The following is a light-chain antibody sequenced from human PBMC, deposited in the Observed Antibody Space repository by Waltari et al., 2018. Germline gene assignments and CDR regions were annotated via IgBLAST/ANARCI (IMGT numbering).Light chain of an antibody. J-gene: IGLJ1*01. V-gene: IGLV2-14*01. CDR3: SSYTSSSTYV. Sequence: QSALTQPASVSGSPGQSITISCTGTSSDVGGYNYVSWYQQHPGKAPKLMIYDVSNRPSGVSSRFSGSKSGNTASLTISGRQAEDEADYYCSSYTSSSTYVFGTGTKVTVL. CDR1: SSDVGGYNY. CDR2: DVS.